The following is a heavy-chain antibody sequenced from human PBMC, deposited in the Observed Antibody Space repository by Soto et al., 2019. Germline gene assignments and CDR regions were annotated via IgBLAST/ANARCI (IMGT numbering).Heavy chain of an antibody. CDR1: GDSISRKY. J-gene: IGHJ4*02. Sequence: PSETLSLTCSVSGDSISRKYWSWLRQPAGGGLEWIGRIYTTGATNSNSSLKSRVSMSVDTSKNQFSLRLTSVTAADTAVYFCAMTVIAPSPYLDHWGQGLLVTVSS. V-gene: IGHV4-4*07. D-gene: IGHD4-17*01. CDR2: IYTTGAT. CDR3: AMTVIAPSPYLDH.